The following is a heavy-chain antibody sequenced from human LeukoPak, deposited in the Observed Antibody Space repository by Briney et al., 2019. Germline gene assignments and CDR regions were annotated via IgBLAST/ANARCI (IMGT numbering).Heavy chain of an antibody. CDR3: ARGPGIVGATVYYYYYGMDV. V-gene: IGHV1-18*01. Sequence: ASVKVSCKASGYSFTKYGMNWVRQAPGQGLEWMGWISAYNGNTNYAQKLQGRVTMTTDTSTSTAYMELRSLRSDDTAVYYCARGPGIVGATVYYYYYGMDVWGQGTTVTVSS. D-gene: IGHD1-26*01. CDR1: GYSFTKYG. J-gene: IGHJ6*02. CDR2: ISAYNGNT.